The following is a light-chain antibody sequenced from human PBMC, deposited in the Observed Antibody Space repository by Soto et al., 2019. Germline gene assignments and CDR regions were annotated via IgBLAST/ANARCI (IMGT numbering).Light chain of an antibody. Sequence: QSVLTQPASVSGSPGQSITISCTGTSSDFGNYNLVSWYQQHPGKVPKLILLEVNKRPSGVSGRFSGSKSGNTASLTISGLQAEDEADYYCCSFTSSNTHVFGTGTKSPS. J-gene: IGLJ1*01. V-gene: IGLV2-23*02. CDR1: SSDFGNYNL. CDR2: EVN. CDR3: CSFTSSNTHV.